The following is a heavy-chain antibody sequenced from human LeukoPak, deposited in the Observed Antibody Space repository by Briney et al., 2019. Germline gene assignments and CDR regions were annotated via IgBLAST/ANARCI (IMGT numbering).Heavy chain of an antibody. Sequence: SVKVSCKASGGTFSSYAISWVRQAPGQGLEWMGGIIPIFGTANYAQKFQGRVTITADESTSTAYMELSSLRSEDTAVYYCASTYDFWSGYYTAYYYYMDVWGKGTTVTVSS. D-gene: IGHD3-3*01. CDR2: IIPIFGTA. J-gene: IGHJ6*03. V-gene: IGHV1-69*13. CDR1: GGTFSSYA. CDR3: ASTYDFWSGYYTAYYYYMDV.